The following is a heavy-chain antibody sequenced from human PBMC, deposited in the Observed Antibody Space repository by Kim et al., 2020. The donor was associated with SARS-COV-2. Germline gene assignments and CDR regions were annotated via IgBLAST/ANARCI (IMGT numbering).Heavy chain of an antibody. D-gene: IGHD3-10*01. CDR2: IWYDGSNK. J-gene: IGHJ4*02. V-gene: IGHV3-33*01. CDR3: ARGNYYGSGSSAFYEDYFDY. CDR1: GFTFSSYG. Sequence: GGSLRLSCAASGFTFSSYGMHWVRQAPGKGLEWVAVIWYDGSNKYYADSVKGRFTISRDNSKNTLYLQMNRLRAEDTAVYYCARGNYYGSGSSAFYEDYFDYWGQGTLVTVSS.